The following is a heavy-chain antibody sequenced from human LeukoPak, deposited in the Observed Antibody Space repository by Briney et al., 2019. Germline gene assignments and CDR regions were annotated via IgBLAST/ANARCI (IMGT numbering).Heavy chain of an antibody. CDR2: ISGSGGST. V-gene: IGHV3-23*01. Sequence: PGGSLRLSCAASGFTFSSYAISWVRQAPGKGLEWVSAISGSGGSTYYADSVKGRSTISRDNSKNTLYLQMNSLRAEDTAVYYCARAECSSTSCYTNFDYWGQGTLVTVSS. J-gene: IGHJ4*02. D-gene: IGHD2-2*02. CDR3: ARAECSSTSCYTNFDY. CDR1: GFTFSSYA.